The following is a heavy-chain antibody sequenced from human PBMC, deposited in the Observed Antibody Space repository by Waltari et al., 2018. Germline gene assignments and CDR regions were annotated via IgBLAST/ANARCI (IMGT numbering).Heavy chain of an antibody. CDR2: IRDSGVIT. V-gene: IGHV3-23*01. D-gene: IGHD3-22*01. J-gene: IGHJ4*02. CDR1: GFDFITDA. Sequence: EVHLLESGGGLAQPGGSLRLSGVGSGFDFITDAMSWVRQGPGKGLEWVSGIRDSGVITKYADSVKGRLTVSRDNSKNSVFLQLNSLRAEDTAIYYCARHLYSIDYLELGNWGQGTLVTVSS. CDR3: ARHLYSIDYLELGN.